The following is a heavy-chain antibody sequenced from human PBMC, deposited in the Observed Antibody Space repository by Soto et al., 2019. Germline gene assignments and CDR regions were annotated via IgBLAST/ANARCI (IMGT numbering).Heavy chain of an antibody. CDR1: GFTFNNYG. Sequence: QVHLVESGGGEVQPGRSLRLSCAASGFTFNNYGMHWVRQAPGKGLEWVAVISDDGTNKYYADSVKGRFTISRDNSESAVYLQMNSLRPDDTAFYYWARAYYYGSGTSYTLYYWGQGTLVSVSS. CDR3: ARAYYYGSGTSYTLYY. CDR2: ISDDGTNK. D-gene: IGHD3-10*01. J-gene: IGHJ4*01. V-gene: IGHV3-30*03.